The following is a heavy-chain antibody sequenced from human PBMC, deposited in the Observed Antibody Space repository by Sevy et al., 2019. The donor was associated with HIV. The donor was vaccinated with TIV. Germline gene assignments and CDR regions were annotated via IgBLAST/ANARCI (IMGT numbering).Heavy chain of an antibody. D-gene: IGHD3-3*01. V-gene: IGHV1-2*02. Sequence: ASVKVSCKASGYTFTGYYMHWVRQAPGQGLEWMGWINPNSGDTNYAQTFQGRVTMTRDTSINTAYMELSRLRSDDTAVYYCARDPLYYDFWSGYRYFDYWGQGTLVTVSS. CDR1: GYTFTGYY. CDR3: ARDPLYYDFWSGYRYFDY. J-gene: IGHJ4*02. CDR2: INPNSGDT.